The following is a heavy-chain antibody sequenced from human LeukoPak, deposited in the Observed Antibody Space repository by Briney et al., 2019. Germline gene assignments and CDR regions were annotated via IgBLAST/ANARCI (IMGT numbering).Heavy chain of an antibody. V-gene: IGHV1-69*01. D-gene: IGHD3-3*01. J-gene: IGHJ3*02. CDR2: IIPIFSTA. CDR1: GGTFDRYA. CDR3: ATSPYYDFWSGHNGAFDI. Sequence: GSSVKVSCKDSGGTFDRYAISWVRQAPGQGLEGMGGIIPIFSTANYAQKFQGRVTITADESTSPVYMELSSLRSEDTAVYYCATSPYYDFWSGHNGAFDIWGQGTMVIVSS.